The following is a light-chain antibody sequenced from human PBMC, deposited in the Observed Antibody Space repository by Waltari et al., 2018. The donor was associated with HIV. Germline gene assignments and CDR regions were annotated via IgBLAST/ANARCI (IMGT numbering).Light chain of an antibody. CDR3: ATWDDTLNGVI. CDR2: STN. CDR1: SSNIGSNS. Sequence: QSLLTQPPSASGTPGQRVTISCSGGSSNIGSNSVHWYQQLPGTAPRLLLYSTNQRPSRFPDRFSGSKSGTSASLAISGLQSEDEADYYCATWDDTLNGVIFGGGTKLTVL. V-gene: IGLV1-44*01. J-gene: IGLJ2*01.